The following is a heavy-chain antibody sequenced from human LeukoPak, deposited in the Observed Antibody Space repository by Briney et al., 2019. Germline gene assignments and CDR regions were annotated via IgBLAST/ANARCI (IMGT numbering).Heavy chain of an antibody. J-gene: IGHJ4*02. V-gene: IGHV4-34*01. CDR2: ISHSGTT. CDR3: ARGAPGF. CDR1: GGSFSDHH. Sequence: SETLSLTCAVYGGSFSDHHWTWIRQSPGKRLEWIGQISHSGTTRYNPSFNSRVTMSVDTSKNQFSLKLTSVTAADTAIYYCARGAPGFWGQGTLVTVSS.